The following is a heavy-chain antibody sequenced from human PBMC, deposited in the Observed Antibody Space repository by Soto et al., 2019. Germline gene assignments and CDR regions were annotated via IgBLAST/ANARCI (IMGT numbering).Heavy chain of an antibody. CDR1: GYPFTSYY. J-gene: IGHJ3*02. CDR3: AREGPAGATQRRTAFDI. V-gene: IGHV1-46*01. Sequence: GSVKVSFKASGYPFTSYYMHLVRQAPGQGLEWMGIINPSGGSTSYAQKFQGRVTMTRDTSTSTVYMELSSLRSEDTAVYYCAREGPAGATQRRTAFDIWGQGTLVTVSS. CDR2: INPSGGST. D-gene: IGHD7-27*01.